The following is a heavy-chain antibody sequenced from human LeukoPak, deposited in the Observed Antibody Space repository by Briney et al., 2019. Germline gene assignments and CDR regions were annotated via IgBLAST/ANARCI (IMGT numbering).Heavy chain of an antibody. D-gene: IGHD6-19*01. CDR2: IYYSGST. CDR3: ARGLAVSGRSSLDF. J-gene: IGHJ4*02. CDR1: GGSISSYY. V-gene: IGHV4-59*01. Sequence: SETLSLTCSVSGGSISSYYWSWIRQPPGKGLEWIGYIYYSGSTHYNPSLKSRVTITVDTSKNQFSLKLGSVTAADTAVYFCARGLAVSGRSSLDFWGQGTLVTVSS.